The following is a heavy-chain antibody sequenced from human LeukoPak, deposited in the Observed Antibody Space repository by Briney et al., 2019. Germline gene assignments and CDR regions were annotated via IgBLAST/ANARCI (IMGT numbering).Heavy chain of an antibody. V-gene: IGHV4-34*01. Sequence: PSETLSLTCTIYGGSFTGYYWSWIRQPPGKGLEWIGEINHSGSTNYNPSLKSRVTISVDTSKNQFSLDLISMTAADTAMYYCVRGSEKWEPHYWGQGTQVTVSS. CDR2: INHSGST. CDR3: VRGSEKWEPHY. CDR1: GGSFTGYY. J-gene: IGHJ4*02. D-gene: IGHD1-26*01.